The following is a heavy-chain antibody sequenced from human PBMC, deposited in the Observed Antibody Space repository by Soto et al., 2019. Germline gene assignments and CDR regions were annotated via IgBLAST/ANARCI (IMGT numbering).Heavy chain of an antibody. D-gene: IGHD3-16*01. V-gene: IGHV4-4*02. CDR1: GAPITTTKW. Sequence: QVQLQESGPGLVKPLETLSLTCTVSGAPITTTKWWAWVRLPPGKGLEWIGELSRGDERSSNPSLEGRFTMSLDKSNNHFSLKLTSVTAADPAIYYCATQTISYTWGVWGRGTSVTVYS. CDR3: ATQTISYTWGV. J-gene: IGHJ6*02. CDR2: LSRGDER.